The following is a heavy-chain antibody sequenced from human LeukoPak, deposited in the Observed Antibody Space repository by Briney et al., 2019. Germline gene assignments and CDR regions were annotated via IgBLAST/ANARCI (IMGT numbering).Heavy chain of an antibody. CDR1: GYSISSGYY. Sequence: SETLSLTCTVSGYSISSGYYWGWIRQPPGKGLEWIGSIYHSGSTYYNPSLKSRVTISVDTSKNQFSLKLSSVTAADTAVYYCTRHADLVDTAMGGMTDWGQGTLVTVSS. CDR3: TRHADLVDTAMGGMTD. CDR2: IYHSGST. V-gene: IGHV4-38-2*02. D-gene: IGHD5-18*01. J-gene: IGHJ4*02.